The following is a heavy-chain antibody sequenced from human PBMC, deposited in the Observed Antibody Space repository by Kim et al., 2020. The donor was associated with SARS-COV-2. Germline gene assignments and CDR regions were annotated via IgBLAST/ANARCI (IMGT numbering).Heavy chain of an antibody. CDR2: IYSSGRT. J-gene: IGHJ4*02. CDR3: ARQTTTRITMVRGAVDY. V-gene: IGHV4-61*01. CDR1: GGSVSSGSYY. Sequence: SETLSLTCTVSGGSVSSGSYYWSWIRQPPGKGLECIGYIYSSGRTNYNPSLKSRVTISVDTSKNQLSLKLNSVTAADTAVYYCARQTTTRITMVRGAVDYWGQGTLVTVSS. D-gene: IGHD3-10*01.